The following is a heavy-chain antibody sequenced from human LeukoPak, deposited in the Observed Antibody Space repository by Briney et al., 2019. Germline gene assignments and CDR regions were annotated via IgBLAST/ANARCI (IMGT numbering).Heavy chain of an antibody. D-gene: IGHD2-2*01. Sequence: SVKVSCKASGGTFSSYAISWVRQAPGEGLEWMGGIIPIFGKTNYAQKFQGRVTITTDESTSTAYMELSSVRSEDTAVYYCANSRVTRGDYWGQGTLVTVSS. CDR3: ANSRVTRGDY. J-gene: IGHJ4*02. V-gene: IGHV1-69*05. CDR2: IIPIFGKT. CDR1: GGTFSSYA.